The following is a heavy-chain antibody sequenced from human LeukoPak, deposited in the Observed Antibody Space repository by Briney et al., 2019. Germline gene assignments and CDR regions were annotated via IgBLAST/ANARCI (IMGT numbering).Heavy chain of an antibody. CDR1: GFTFSSYT. D-gene: IGHD3-22*01. J-gene: IGHJ3*02. V-gene: IGHV3-21*01. Sequence: GGSLRLSCAASGFTFSSYTMNWVRQAPGKGLEWVSSISSSSSYIYYADSVKGRFTISRGNAKNSLYLQMNSLRAEDTAVYYCARVITMIVVPDAFDIWGQGTMVTVSS. CDR2: ISSSSSYI. CDR3: ARVITMIVVPDAFDI.